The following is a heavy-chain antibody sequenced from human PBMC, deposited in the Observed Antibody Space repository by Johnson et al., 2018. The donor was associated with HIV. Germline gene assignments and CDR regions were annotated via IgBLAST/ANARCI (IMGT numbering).Heavy chain of an antibody. CDR3: ARVRVGAFDI. Sequence: MLLVESGGGVVQPGGSLRLSCAASGFTVSSDYMTWVRQAPGKGLEWVSIIYSGGSTYYTRSVKGRFTISRDNSKNMLFLQINSLRVEDTAVYYCARVRVGAFDIWGQGTMVTVSS. V-gene: IGHV3-66*02. CDR1: GFTVSSDY. J-gene: IGHJ3*02. D-gene: IGHD1-26*01. CDR2: IYSGGST.